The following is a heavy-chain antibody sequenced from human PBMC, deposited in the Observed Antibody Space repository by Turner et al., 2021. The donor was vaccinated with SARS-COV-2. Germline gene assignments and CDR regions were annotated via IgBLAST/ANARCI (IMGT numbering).Heavy chain of an antibody. CDR1: GFTLSTYS. CDR3: AREHYDFWSGYFY. J-gene: IGHJ4*02. CDR2: ISGTTTTI. D-gene: IGHD3-3*01. Sequence: EVQLVESGGGLVQPGGSLRLSCAASGFTLSTYSMSWVRQAPGKGPEWVSYISGTTTTIYYADSVKGRFTISRDNAKNSLYLQMNNLRAEDTAMYYCAREHYDFWSGYFYWGQETLVTVSS. V-gene: IGHV3-48*01.